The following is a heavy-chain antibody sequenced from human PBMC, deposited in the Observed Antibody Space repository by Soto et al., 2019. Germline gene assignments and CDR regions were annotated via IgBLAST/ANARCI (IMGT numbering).Heavy chain of an antibody. J-gene: IGHJ4*02. V-gene: IGHV1-18*01. CDR2: ISAYNGNT. D-gene: IGHD5-12*01. Sequence: ASVKVSCKTSGYTFSNYGINWVRQAPGQGLEWMGWISAYNGNTNFAQKLQGRVSLTTDTSSTTAYMELRSLTSDDTAVYYCARDLVPGYTGFSAYWGQGTLVTVSS. CDR3: ARDLVPGYTGFSAY. CDR1: GYTFSNYG.